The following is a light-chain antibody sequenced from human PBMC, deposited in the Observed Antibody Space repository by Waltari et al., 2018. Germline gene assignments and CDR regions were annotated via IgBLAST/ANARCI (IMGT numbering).Light chain of an antibody. CDR1: NIGSKS. Sequence: SYVLTQPPSVSVAPGKTAKITCGGNNIGSKSVHWYQQKPGQAPVLVINYDSDRPSGIPERGAGSNSGNTATLTISRVEAGDEADYYCQVWDGSSDHSVVFGGGTKLTVL. CDR3: QVWDGSSDHSVV. J-gene: IGLJ2*01. CDR2: YDS. V-gene: IGLV3-21*04.